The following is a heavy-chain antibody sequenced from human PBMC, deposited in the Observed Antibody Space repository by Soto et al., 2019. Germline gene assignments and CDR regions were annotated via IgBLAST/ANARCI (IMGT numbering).Heavy chain of an antibody. V-gene: IGHV3-74*03. CDR3: ARGADSRGYH. CDR2: ISSDGSST. CDR1: GFTFSGYW. D-gene: IGHD3-22*01. J-gene: IGHJ4*02. Sequence: EVQLVESGGGLVQPGGSLRLSCAATGFTFSGYWMHWVRQVPGKGLVWVSRISSDGSSTTYANSVKGRFTISRDNAKKTLYLQMDGLRAEDTAVYYCARGADSRGYHWGQGTLVTVSS.